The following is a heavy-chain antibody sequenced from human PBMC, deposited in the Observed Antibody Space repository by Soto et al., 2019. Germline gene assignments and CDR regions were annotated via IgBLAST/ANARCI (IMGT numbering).Heavy chain of an antibody. J-gene: IGHJ4*02. CDR2: IYPDDSDT. CDR3: ATLRADCSGGSCYSYYFDY. D-gene: IGHD2-15*01. CDR1: GYSFIRFL. Sequence: RASLNLSCKGSGYSFIRFLLGWVRQMSGKGLDWMAIIYPDDSDTRYSPSFQGQVTVSADKSISTVYLQWTSLKASDTAMYYCATLRADCSGGSCYSYYFDYWGQGTLVTVSS. V-gene: IGHV5-51*01.